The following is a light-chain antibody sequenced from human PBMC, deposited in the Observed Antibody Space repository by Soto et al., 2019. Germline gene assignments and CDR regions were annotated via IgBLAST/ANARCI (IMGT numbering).Light chain of an antibody. V-gene: IGKV1-5*03. CDR3: QQYNFYWT. Sequence: DIQMTQSPSTLPASVGDRVTITCRASQTINSWLAWYQQKPGKVPKLLIYKASSLESGVPSRFSGSGSGTEFTLTISSLQPDDFATYYCQQYNFYWTFGQGTKVEIK. CDR2: KAS. J-gene: IGKJ1*01. CDR1: QTINSW.